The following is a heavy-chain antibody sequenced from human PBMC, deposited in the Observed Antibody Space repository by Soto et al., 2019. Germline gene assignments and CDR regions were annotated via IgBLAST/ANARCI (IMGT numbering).Heavy chain of an antibody. CDR3: ARRPITMVRGVKNAFDI. V-gene: IGHV1-18*01. CDR2: ISAYNGNT. Sequence: ASVKVSCKASGYTFTSYGISWVRQAPGQGLEWMGWISAYNGNTTYAQKLQGRVTMTTDTSTSTAYMELRSLRSDDTAVYYCARRPITMVRGVKNAFDIWGQGTMVTVSS. J-gene: IGHJ3*02. CDR1: GYTFTSYG. D-gene: IGHD3-10*01.